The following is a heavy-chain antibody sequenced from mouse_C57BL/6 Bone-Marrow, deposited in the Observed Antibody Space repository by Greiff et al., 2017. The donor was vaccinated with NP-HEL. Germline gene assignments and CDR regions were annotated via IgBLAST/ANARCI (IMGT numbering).Heavy chain of an antibody. CDR3: ARGATDYSKAWFAY. J-gene: IGHJ3*01. Sequence: EVKLVESGGGLVKPGGSLKLSCAASGFTFSDYGMHWVRQAPEKGLEWVAYISSGSSTIYYADTVKGRFTISRDNAKNTLFLQMTSLRSEDTAMYYCARGATDYSKAWFAYWGQGTLVTVSA. CDR1: GFTFSDYG. CDR2: ISSGSSTI. V-gene: IGHV5-17*01. D-gene: IGHD2-5*01.